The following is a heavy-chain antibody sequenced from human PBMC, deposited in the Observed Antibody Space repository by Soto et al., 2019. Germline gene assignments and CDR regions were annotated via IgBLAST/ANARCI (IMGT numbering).Heavy chain of an antibody. CDR2: IIPIFGTA. J-gene: IGHJ2*01. Sequence: QVQLVQSGAEVKKPGSSVKVSCKASGGTFSSYAISWVRQAPGQGLEWMGGIIPIFGTANYAQKFQGRVTITADKSTSTAYMELSSLRSDDTAVYYCASYGDYADARYFDLWGRGTLVTVSS. CDR3: ASYGDYADARYFDL. D-gene: IGHD4-17*01. V-gene: IGHV1-69*06. CDR1: GGTFSSYA.